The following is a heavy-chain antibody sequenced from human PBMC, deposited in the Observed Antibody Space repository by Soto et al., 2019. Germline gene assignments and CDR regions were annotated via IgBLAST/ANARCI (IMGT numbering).Heavy chain of an antibody. CDR2: ISSSGSTI. Sequence: PGGSLRLSCAASGVTFSSYEMNWVRQAPGKGLEWVSYISSSGSTIYYADSVKGRFTISRDNAKNSLYLQMNSLRAEDTAVYYCARDSHSSAFDYWGQGTLVTVSS. CDR1: GVTFSSYE. CDR3: ARDSHSSAFDY. D-gene: IGHD6-19*01. J-gene: IGHJ4*02. V-gene: IGHV3-48*03.